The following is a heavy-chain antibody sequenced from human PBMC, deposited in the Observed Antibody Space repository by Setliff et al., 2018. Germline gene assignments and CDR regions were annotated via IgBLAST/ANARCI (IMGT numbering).Heavy chain of an antibody. CDR1: GDAISSRRSY. J-gene: IGHJ6*03. CDR2: IYTSWST. CDR3: VRMSGFQYMDV. D-gene: IGHD3-3*01. Sequence: PSETLSLTCTVSGDAISSRRSYWGWFRQPAGKGLEWIGQIYTSWSTNYNPSLKSRVTISLDTSKNQFSLSLSSVTAADTAVHYCVRMSGFQYMDVWGKGTTVTVSS. V-gene: IGHV4-61*09.